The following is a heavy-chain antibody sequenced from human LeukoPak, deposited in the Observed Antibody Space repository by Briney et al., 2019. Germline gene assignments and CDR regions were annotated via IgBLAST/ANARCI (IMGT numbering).Heavy chain of an antibody. V-gene: IGHV3-21*01. Sequence: GGSLRLSCAASGFTFSGYSMNWVRQAPGKGLEWVSSISSNTHYRYYADSVKGRFTISRDNAKNSLYLQMNSLRVEDTAVYYCARSGYSYGYSWGGQGTLVTVSS. J-gene: IGHJ4*02. CDR3: ARSGYSYGYSW. D-gene: IGHD5-18*01. CDR1: GFTFSGYS. CDR2: ISSNTHYR.